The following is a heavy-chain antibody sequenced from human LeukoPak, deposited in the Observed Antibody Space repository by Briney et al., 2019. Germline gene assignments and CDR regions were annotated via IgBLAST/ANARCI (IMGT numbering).Heavy chain of an antibody. D-gene: IGHD3-22*01. CDR1: GFTFSSYA. CDR3: AKDLSVTVIVVVMLDAFDI. V-gene: IGHV3-23*01. J-gene: IGHJ3*02. Sequence: PGGSLRLSCAASGFTFSSYAMSWVRQAPGKGLEWVSAISGSGGSTYYADSVKGRFTISRDNSKNTLYLQMNSLRAEDTAVYYCAKDLSVTVIVVVMLDAFDIWGQGTMVTVSS. CDR2: ISGSGGST.